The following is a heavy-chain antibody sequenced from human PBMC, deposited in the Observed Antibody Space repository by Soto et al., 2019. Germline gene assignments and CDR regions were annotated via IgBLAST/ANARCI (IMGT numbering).Heavy chain of an antibody. CDR1: GGSFSGYY. CDR3: ATTEPGFFRSGYQTIN. J-gene: IGHJ4*02. CDR2: INHSGST. Sequence: SETLSLTCAVYGGSFSGYYWSWIRQPPGKGLEWIGEINHSGSTNYNPSLKSRVTISVDTSKNQFSLKLSSVTAADTAVYYCATTEPGFFRSGYQTINWGQGTLVTVSS. V-gene: IGHV4-34*01. D-gene: IGHD3-3*01.